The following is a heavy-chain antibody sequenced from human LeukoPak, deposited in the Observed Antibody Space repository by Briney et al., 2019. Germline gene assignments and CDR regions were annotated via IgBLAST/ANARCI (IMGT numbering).Heavy chain of an antibody. CDR2: INPSGGST. Sequence: ASVTVSCTASGYTFTSYYMHWVRQAPGQGLEWMGIINPSGGSTSYAQKFQGRVTMTRDMSTSTVYMELSSLRSEDTAVYYCARGASWELPPYYFDYWGQGTLVTVSS. CDR1: GYTFTSYY. D-gene: IGHD1-26*01. V-gene: IGHV1-46*01. CDR3: ARGASWELPPYYFDY. J-gene: IGHJ4*02.